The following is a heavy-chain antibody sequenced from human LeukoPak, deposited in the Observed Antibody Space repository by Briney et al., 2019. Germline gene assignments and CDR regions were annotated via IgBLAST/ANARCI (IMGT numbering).Heavy chain of an antibody. Sequence: SETLSLTCTVSGGSISSSSYYWGWIRQPPGKGLEWIGSIYYSGSTYYNPSLKSRVTISVDTSKNQFSLKLSSVTAADTAVYYCAREQSWRFLEWSCKTSDAFDIWGQGTMVTVSS. CDR3: AREQSWRFLEWSCKTSDAFDI. CDR1: GGSISSSSYY. CDR2: IYYSGST. V-gene: IGHV4-39*02. J-gene: IGHJ3*02. D-gene: IGHD3-3*01.